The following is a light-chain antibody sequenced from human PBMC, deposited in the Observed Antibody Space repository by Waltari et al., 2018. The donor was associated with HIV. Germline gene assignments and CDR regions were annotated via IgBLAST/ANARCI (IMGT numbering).Light chain of an antibody. CDR3: QHRINWPIT. CDR2: GAS. J-gene: IGKJ5*01. CDR1: QSVSNY. V-gene: IGKV3-11*01. Sequence: VLTQSPASLVLSPGERATLSCRASQSVSNYLAWYQQKPGQAPRPLVYGASSRATGIPARFSGSGSWKDFTLTISSLEPGDFAVYYCQHRINWPITFGQGTRLEIK.